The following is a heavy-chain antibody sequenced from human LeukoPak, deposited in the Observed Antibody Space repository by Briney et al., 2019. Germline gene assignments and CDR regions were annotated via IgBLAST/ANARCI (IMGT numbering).Heavy chain of an antibody. D-gene: IGHD3-9*01. CDR1: GYTFTSYG. CDR3: ARDLDVLRYFDY. CDR2: ISAYNGNT. Sequence: ASVKVSCKASGYTFTSYGISWVRQAPGQGLEWMGWISAYNGNTNYAQKLQGRVTMTRDTSTSTVYMELSSLRSEDTAVYYCARDLDVLRYFDYWGQGTLVTVSS. V-gene: IGHV1-18*01. J-gene: IGHJ4*02.